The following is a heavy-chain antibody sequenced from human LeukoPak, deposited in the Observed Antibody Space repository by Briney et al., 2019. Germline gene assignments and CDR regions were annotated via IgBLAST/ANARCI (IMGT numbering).Heavy chain of an antibody. Sequence: GGSLRLSCAASGFTVSSNYISWVRQAPGKGLEWVSVIYSGGSTYYADSVKGRFTISRDNSKNTLYLQMNSLRAEDTAVYYCVRDSGSSSSRYYYYYGMDVWGQGTTVTVSS. V-gene: IGHV3-66*01. CDR2: IYSGGST. D-gene: IGHD6-6*01. J-gene: IGHJ6*02. CDR1: GFTVSSNY. CDR3: VRDSGSSSSRYYYYYGMDV.